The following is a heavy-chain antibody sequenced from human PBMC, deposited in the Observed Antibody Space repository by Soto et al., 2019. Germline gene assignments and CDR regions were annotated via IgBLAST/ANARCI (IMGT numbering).Heavy chain of an antibody. CDR3: ARDFYDFWCGPPHDAFDI. CDR2: ISSSSSTI. CDR1: GFTFSSYS. Sequence: GGSLRLSXAASGFTFSSYSMNWVRPAPGKGLEWVSYISSSSSTIYYADSVKGRFTISRDNAKNSPYLQMNSLRAEDTAVYYCARDFYDFWCGPPHDAFDIWGQGTMVTVSS. J-gene: IGHJ3*02. D-gene: IGHD3-3*01. V-gene: IGHV3-48*01.